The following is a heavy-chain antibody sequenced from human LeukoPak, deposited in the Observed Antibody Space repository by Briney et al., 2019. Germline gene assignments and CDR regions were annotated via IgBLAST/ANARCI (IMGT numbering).Heavy chain of an antibody. Sequence: GGSLRLSCAASGFIFRSYAMSWVRQAPGKGLEWVSAVSGSGRTTYYADSVKGRFTTSRDNSRNTLFLQMDSLRAADTAVYYCAKDMSFGDSYFDYWGQGTLVTVSS. CDR1: GFIFRSYA. CDR2: VSGSGRTT. J-gene: IGHJ4*02. V-gene: IGHV3-23*01. CDR3: AKDMSFGDSYFDY. D-gene: IGHD3-10*01.